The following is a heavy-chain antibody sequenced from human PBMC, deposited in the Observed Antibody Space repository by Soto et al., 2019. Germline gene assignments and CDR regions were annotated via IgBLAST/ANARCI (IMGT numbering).Heavy chain of an antibody. V-gene: IGHV1-69*04. CDR1: AGTFSSYT. CDR2: IIPILGIA. Sequence: SVKVSCKASAGTFSSYTIICVRQAPGQGLEWMGRIIPILGIANYAQKFQGRVTITADKSTSTAYMELSSLRSEDTAVYYCATELTRYYDILTGGSLDIWGQGTMVTVSS. CDR3: ATELTRYYDILTGGSLDI. D-gene: IGHD3-9*01. J-gene: IGHJ3*02.